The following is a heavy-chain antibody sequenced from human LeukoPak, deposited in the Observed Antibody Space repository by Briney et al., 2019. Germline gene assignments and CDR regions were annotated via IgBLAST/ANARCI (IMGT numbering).Heavy chain of an antibody. CDR1: GYTFTSYY. D-gene: IGHD1-26*01. V-gene: IGHV1-46*01. CDR2: INPSGGST. J-gene: IGHJ4*02. Sequence: ASVKVSCKASGYTFTSYYMHWVRQAPGQGPEWMGIINPSGGSTSYAQKFQGRVTITRDTSTTTVYMQLSSLRSEDTAVYYCAKGEVGVYLWYFDYWGQGTLVTVS. CDR3: AKGEVGVYLWYFDY.